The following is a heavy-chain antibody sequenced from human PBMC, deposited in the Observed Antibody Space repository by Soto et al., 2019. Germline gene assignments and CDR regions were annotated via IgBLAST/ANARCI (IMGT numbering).Heavy chain of an antibody. V-gene: IGHV4-61*05. CDR1: GGSISIGSYY. Sequence: KPSXTLSLAGTVSGGSISIGSYYWGLIRQPPGKGLEWIGYIYYSGSTNYNPSLKSRVTISVDTSKNQFSLKLSSVTAADTAVYYCARQSPGRFDPWGQGTLVTVSS. J-gene: IGHJ5*02. CDR2: IYYSGST. CDR3: ARQSPGRFDP.